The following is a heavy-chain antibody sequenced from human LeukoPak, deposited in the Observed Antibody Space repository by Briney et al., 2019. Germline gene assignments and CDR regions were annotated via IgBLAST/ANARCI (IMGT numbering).Heavy chain of an antibody. V-gene: IGHV3-64*01. Sequence: GGSLRLSCAASGFTFSSYAMHWVRQAPGKGLECVSAISSNGGSTYYANSVKGRFTISRDNSKNTLYLQMGSLRAEDMAVYYCARESYYDSSGFDDAFDIWGQGTMVTVSS. D-gene: IGHD3-22*01. J-gene: IGHJ3*02. CDR3: ARESYYDSSGFDDAFDI. CDR2: ISSNGGST. CDR1: GFTFSSYA.